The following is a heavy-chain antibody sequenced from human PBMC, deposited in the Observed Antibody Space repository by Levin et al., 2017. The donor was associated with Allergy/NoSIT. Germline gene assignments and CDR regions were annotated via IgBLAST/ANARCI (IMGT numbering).Heavy chain of an antibody. CDR3: AKDRELWPPGGLDY. D-gene: IGHD1-26*01. J-gene: IGHJ4*02. CDR2: ISYDGSNK. V-gene: IGHV3-30*18. Sequence: GGSLRLSCAASGFTFSSYGMHWVRQAPGKGLEWVAVISYDGSNKYYADSVKGRFTISRDNSKNTLYLQMNSLRAEDTAVYYCAKDRELWPPGGLDYWGQGTLVTVSS. CDR1: GFTFSSYG.